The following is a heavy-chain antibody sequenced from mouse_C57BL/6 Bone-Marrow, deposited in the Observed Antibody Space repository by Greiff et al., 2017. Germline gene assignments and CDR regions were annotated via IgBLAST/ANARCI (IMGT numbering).Heavy chain of an antibody. D-gene: IGHD1-1*01. CDR3: ARFFAAVVAGPLATEYFGG. J-gene: IGHJ1*03. V-gene: IGHV5-9*01. CDR1: GFTFSSYT. CDR2: ISGGGGNT. Sequence: EVMLVESGGGLVKPGGSLKLSCAASGFTFSSYTMSWVRQTPEKRLEWVATISGGGGNTYYPDSVKGRFTISRDNTKNTLYLQMSSLSSEDTALYYCARFFAAVVAGPLATEYFGGWGTGTTVTVSS.